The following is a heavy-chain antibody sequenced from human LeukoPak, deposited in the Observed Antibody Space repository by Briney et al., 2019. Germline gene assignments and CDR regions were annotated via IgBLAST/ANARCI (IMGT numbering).Heavy chain of an antibody. J-gene: IGHJ4*02. CDR3: AKGGPMTTNSLDY. V-gene: IGHV3-23*01. CDR2: LSGSGGGT. Sequence: PSGGSLRLSCAASGFTFSSYAMSWVRQAPGKGLEWVSALSGSGGGTYYVDSVKGRFTISRDNSKNTLYLQMNSLRAEGTAVYYCAKGGPMTTNSLDYWGQGTLVTVSS. D-gene: IGHD4-11*01. CDR1: GFTFSSYA.